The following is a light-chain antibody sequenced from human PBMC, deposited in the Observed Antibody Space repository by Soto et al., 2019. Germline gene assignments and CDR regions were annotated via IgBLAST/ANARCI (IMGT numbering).Light chain of an antibody. Sequence: EIVLQQSPDTLPLSPGARATLSCRASQSVKNNDLAWYQRKPGQPPRFLIYDSSSTATGIPNRFRGSGSGTDFTLTISRLVPEDFAVYYCQQYGSTPLTFGGGTKVYIK. CDR1: QSVKNND. CDR3: QQYGSTPLT. V-gene: IGKV3-20*01. J-gene: IGKJ4*01. CDR2: DSS.